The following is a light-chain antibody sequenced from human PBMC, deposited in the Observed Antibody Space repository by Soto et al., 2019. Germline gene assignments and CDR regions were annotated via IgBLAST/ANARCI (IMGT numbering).Light chain of an antibody. CDR2: EAS. Sequence: DIQMTQSPSSLSASVGDRVTITCQASQDITNYLNWYQQKPGKAPKLLIYEASSLETGVPSRFSGGGSETHFTFTISSLQPEDFATYYCQQYVNLPRTCGGGTNVEVK. V-gene: IGKV1-33*01. CDR1: QDITNY. J-gene: IGKJ4*01. CDR3: QQYVNLPRT.